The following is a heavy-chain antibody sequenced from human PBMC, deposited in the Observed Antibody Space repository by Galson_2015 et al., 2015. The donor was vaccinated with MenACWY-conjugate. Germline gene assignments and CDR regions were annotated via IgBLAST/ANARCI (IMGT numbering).Heavy chain of an antibody. CDR3: ARDSRATTVWGLNKRKTIDYYYGMDV. CDR2: IYSDGST. J-gene: IGHJ6*02. D-gene: IGHD3-10*01. Sequence: SLRLSCAVSGFTVSSSYMTWVRQAPGKGLEWVSVIYSDGSTYNADSVKGRFTISRDNSKNTVFLQMTSLRAEDAAKYYCARDSRATTVWGLNKRKTIDYYYGMDVWGQGTTVTVSS. V-gene: IGHV3-53*01. CDR1: GFTVSSSY.